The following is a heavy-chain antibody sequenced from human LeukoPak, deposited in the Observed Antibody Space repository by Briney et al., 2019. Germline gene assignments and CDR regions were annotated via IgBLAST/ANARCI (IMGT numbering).Heavy chain of an antibody. Sequence: ASVKVSCKASGYVFSGYYMQWVRQAPGQGLEWMGWINPNSGGTKYAQKFQGRVTMTRDTSISTVYMELRRLRSDDTAVYFCARALPVWTGGFLSLGYFDSGAQGPLVPASS. CDR2: INPNSGGT. D-gene: IGHD3-10*01. CDR3: ARALPVWTGGFLSLGYFDS. V-gene: IGHV1-2*02. J-gene: IGHJ4*02. CDR1: GYVFSGYY.